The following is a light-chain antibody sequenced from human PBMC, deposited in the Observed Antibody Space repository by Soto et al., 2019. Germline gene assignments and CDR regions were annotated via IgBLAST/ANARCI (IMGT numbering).Light chain of an antibody. J-gene: IGLJ3*02. CDR3: SSYTSSSIWV. CDR2: EVS. V-gene: IGLV2-14*01. CDR1: SSDIGGYKY. Sequence: QSALTQPASVSGSPGQSITISCTGTSSDIGGYKYVSWYQQHPGKAPKLMISEVSNRPSGVSNRFSGSKSGNVASLTISGLQAEDEADYYCSSYTSSSIWVFGGGTKLTVL.